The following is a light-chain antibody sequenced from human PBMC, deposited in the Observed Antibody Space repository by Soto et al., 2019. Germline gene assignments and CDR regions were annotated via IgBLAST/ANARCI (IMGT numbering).Light chain of an antibody. CDR3: QQLSTYPST. CDR1: QGIGSY. Sequence: IQLTQSPSSLSASVGDRVTITCRVSQGIGSYLAWYQQKPGEAPKLLIFAASTLQSGVPSRFSGSGSGTDFTLTISSLQAEDFATYYCQQLSTYPSTFGGGTKVEIK. CDR2: AAS. J-gene: IGKJ4*01. V-gene: IGKV1-9*01.